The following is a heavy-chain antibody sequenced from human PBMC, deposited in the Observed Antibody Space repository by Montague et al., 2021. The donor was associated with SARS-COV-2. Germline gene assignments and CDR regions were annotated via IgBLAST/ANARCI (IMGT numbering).Heavy chain of an antibody. V-gene: IGHV4-39*07. D-gene: IGHD2-21*02. Sequence: SETLSLTCSVSGGSISSSSYYWAWIRQPPGKGLEWIGSIYYSGTAYYKASLKGRLTISVDTSQNQFSLKLGSVTAADTAVYYCTREAFCGSDCTYFLDYWGQGTLVTVSS. J-gene: IGHJ4*02. CDR1: GGSISSSSYY. CDR3: TREAFCGSDCTYFLDY. CDR2: IYYSGTA.